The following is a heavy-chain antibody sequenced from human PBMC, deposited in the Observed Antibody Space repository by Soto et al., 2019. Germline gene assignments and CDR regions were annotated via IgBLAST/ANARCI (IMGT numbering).Heavy chain of an antibody. CDR1: GFSLSTSGMC. CDR2: IDWDDDK. D-gene: IGHD3-22*01. Sequence: SGPTLVNPTQTLTLTCTFSGFSLSTSGMCVSWIRQPPGKALEWLARIDWDDDKYYSTSLKTRLTISKDTSKNQVVLTMTNMDPVDTATYYCARSTYYEDISDYGLYYFDDWGPRTLVNVFS. CDR3: ARSTYYEDISDYGLYYFDD. J-gene: IGHJ4*02. V-gene: IGHV2-70*11.